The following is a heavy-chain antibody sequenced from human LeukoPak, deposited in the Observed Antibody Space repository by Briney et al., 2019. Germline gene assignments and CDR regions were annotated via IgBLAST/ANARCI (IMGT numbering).Heavy chain of an antibody. Sequence: KGSGPTLVNPTQTLTLTCTFSGFSLSTSGVGVGWIRQSPGKALEWRALIYWDDDKRYRPSLKSRLTITKDASKNQVVLTMTNMDPEDTATYYCAHYGDYSFDYWGQGTLVTVSS. V-gene: IGHV2-5*02. CDR1: GFSLSTSGVG. CDR2: IYWDDDK. D-gene: IGHD4-17*01. CDR3: AHYGDYSFDY. J-gene: IGHJ4*02.